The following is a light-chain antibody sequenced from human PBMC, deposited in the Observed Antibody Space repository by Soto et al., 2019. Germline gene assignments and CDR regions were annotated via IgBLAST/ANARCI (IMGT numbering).Light chain of an antibody. CDR1: QSISSH. J-gene: IGKJ3*01. Sequence: EIVMTQSPATLSVSPGERATLSCRASQSISSHLAWYQQKPGQAPRLLIYATSNRATGIPGRFSGSGSGTDFTLTISSLEPEDFAVYYCQQRTNWLFTFGPGTKVDIK. V-gene: IGKV3-11*01. CDR3: QQRTNWLFT. CDR2: ATS.